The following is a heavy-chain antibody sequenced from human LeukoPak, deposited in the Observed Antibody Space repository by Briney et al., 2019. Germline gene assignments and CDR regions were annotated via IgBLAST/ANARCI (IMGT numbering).Heavy chain of an antibody. D-gene: IGHD4-17*01. CDR1: GFTVSDTY. J-gene: IGHJ4*02. CDR2: MYSGGST. V-gene: IGHV3-53*01. CDR3: ARATEALGLEY. Sequence: GGSLRLSCAASGFTVSDTYMTWVRQPPGKGLEWVSYMYSGGSTYYADSVKGRFTIPRNKSKNTLYLQMNSLRAEDTAVYFCARATEALGLEYWGQGTLVTVSS.